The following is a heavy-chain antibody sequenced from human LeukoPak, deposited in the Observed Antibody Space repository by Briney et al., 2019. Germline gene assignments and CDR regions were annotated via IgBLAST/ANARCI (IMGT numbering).Heavy chain of an antibody. V-gene: IGHV4-59*11. CDR1: GGSISSHY. Sequence: SETLSLTCTVSGGSISSHYWSWIRQPPGKGLEWIGYIYYSGSTNYNPSLKSRVTISVDTSKNQFSLKLSSVTAADTAVYYCARERVVATSPNYYYYGMDVWGQGTTVTVSS. J-gene: IGHJ6*02. CDR3: ARERVVATSPNYYYYGMDV. CDR2: IYYSGST. D-gene: IGHD5-12*01.